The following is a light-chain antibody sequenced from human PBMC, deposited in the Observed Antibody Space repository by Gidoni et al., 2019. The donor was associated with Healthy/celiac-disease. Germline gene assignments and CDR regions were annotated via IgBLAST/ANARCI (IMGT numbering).Light chain of an antibody. CDR2: AAS. CDR3: QQYYSYPRT. J-gene: IGKJ1*01. V-gene: IGKV1-8*01. CDR1: QGISSY. Sequence: AIRTTQSPSSFSASTGDRVTITCRASQGISSYLAWYQQKPGKAPKLLIYAASTLQSGVPSRFGGSGSGTDFTLTISCLQSEDFATYYCQQYYSYPRTFXQXTKVEVK.